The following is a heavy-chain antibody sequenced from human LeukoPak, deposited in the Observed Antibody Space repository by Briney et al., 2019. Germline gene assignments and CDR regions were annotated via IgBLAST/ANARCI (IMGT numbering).Heavy chain of an antibody. Sequence: SETLSLTCTVSGGSISSGSYYWSWIRQPAGKGLEWIGRIYTSGSTYYNPSLKSRVTISVDTSKNQFSLKLSPVTAADTAVYYCARDLGFDYWGQGTLVTVSS. CDR3: ARDLGFDY. CDR2: IYTSGST. V-gene: IGHV4-61*02. CDR1: GGSISSGSYY. J-gene: IGHJ4*02.